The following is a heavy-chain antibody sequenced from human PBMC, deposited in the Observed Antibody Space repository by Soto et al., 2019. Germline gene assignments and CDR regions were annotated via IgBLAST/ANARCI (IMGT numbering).Heavy chain of an antibody. D-gene: IGHD3-22*01. J-gene: IGHJ4*02. CDR3: ARDSRYYDSSGHGL. V-gene: IGHV3-30*03. Sequence: GGSLRLSCAASGFTFSRYDFHWVRQPPGKGLEWLAVISYDGSNKYYADSVKGRFTISRDNAKNTLYLQMNSLRAEDTAVYYCARDSRYYDSSGHGLWGQGTLVTVSS. CDR2: ISYDGSNK. CDR1: GFTFSRYD.